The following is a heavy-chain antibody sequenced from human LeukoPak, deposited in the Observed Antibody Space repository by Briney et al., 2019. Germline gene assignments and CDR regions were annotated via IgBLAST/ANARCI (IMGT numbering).Heavy chain of an antibody. Sequence: SETLSLTCTVSGGSISSGSYYWSWIRQPAGKGLEWIGRIYTSGGTNYNPSLKRRVTISVDTSKNQFSLKLSSVTAADTAVYYCASGGVVPATYYYYYYMDVWGKGTTVTVSS. CDR1: GGSISSGSYY. CDR3: ASGGVVPATYYYYYYMDV. D-gene: IGHD2-2*01. CDR2: IYTSGGT. V-gene: IGHV4-61*02. J-gene: IGHJ6*03.